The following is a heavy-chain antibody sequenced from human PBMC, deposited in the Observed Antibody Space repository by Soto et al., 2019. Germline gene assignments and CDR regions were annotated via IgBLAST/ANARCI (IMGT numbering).Heavy chain of an antibody. J-gene: IGHJ4*02. CDR2: VYYTGST. Sequence: PSETLSLTCTVSGDSISTFYWGWMRHSPGKELEWIGYVYYTGSTNYNPSLKSRVTISVDRSKNQFSLKLTSANAADTAVYYCARGRTVRNYADDSSDYFYFFDYWGQGTQVTVSS. CDR3: ARGRTVRNYADDSSDYFYFFDY. V-gene: IGHV4-59*01. D-gene: IGHD3-22*01. CDR1: GDSISTFY.